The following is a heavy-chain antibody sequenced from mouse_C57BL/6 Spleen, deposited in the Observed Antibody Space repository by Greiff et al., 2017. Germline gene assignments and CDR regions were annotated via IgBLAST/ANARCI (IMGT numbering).Heavy chain of an antibody. CDR3: ARRSNYEDY. D-gene: IGHD2-5*01. Sequence: DVKLVESGGGLVKPGGSLKLSCAASGFTFSSYTMSWVRQTPEKRLEWVATISGGGGNTYYPDSVKGRFTISRDNAKNTLYLQMSSLRSEDTALYYCARRSNYEDYWGQGTTLTVSS. CDR1: GFTFSSYT. V-gene: IGHV5-9*01. J-gene: IGHJ2*01. CDR2: ISGGGGNT.